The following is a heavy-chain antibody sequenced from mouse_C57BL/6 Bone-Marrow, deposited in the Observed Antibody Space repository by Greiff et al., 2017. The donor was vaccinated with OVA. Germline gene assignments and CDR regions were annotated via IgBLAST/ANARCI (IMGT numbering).Heavy chain of an antibody. Sequence: QVQLQQSGAELVRPGTSVKVSCKASGYAFTNYLIEWVKQRPGQGLEWIGVINPGSGGTNYNEKFKGKATLTADKSSSTAYMQLSSLTSEDSAVYVCARSMITTRYYYAMDYWGQGTSVTVSS. CDR2: INPGSGGT. J-gene: IGHJ4*01. CDR1: GYAFTNYL. V-gene: IGHV1-54*01. CDR3: ARSMITTRYYYAMDY. D-gene: IGHD2-4*01.